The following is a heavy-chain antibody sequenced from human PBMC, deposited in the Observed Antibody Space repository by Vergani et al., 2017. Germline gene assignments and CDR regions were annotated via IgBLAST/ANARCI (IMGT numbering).Heavy chain of an antibody. CDR1: GGTFSSYA. V-gene: IGHV1-69*01. D-gene: IGHD2-15*01. Sequence: QVQLVQSGAEVKKPGSSVKVSCKASGGTFSSYAISWVRQAPGQGLEWMGGIIPIFGTANYAQKFQGRVTITADESTSTAYMELSSLRSEDTAVYYCARDYCSSGSCYSGAFDIWGQGTMVTVSS. CDR3: ARDYCSSGSCYSGAFDI. CDR2: IIPIFGTA. J-gene: IGHJ3*02.